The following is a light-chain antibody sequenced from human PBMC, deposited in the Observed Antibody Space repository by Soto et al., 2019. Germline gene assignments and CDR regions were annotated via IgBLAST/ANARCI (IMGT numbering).Light chain of an antibody. CDR1: QSVSSY. J-gene: IGKJ1*01. V-gene: IGKV3-20*01. CDR3: QQYGSSPPWT. Sequence: IVLTPSPSTLSLSPGERATLSCWASQSVSSYLAWYQQKPGQAPRLLIYGASSRATGIPDRFSGSGSGTDFTLTISRLEPEDFAVYYCQQYGSSPPWTFGQGTKVDIK. CDR2: GAS.